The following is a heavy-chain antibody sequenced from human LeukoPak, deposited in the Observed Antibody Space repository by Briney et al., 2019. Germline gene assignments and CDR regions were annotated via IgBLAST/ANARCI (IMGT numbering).Heavy chain of an antibody. CDR3: ARGGLVVTNYFDY. D-gene: IGHD2-21*02. CDR2: INWNGGST. J-gene: IGHJ4*02. CDR1: GFTFSSYS. V-gene: IGHV3-20*04. Sequence: GGSLRLSCAASGFTFSSYSMSWVRQAPGKGLEWVSGINWNGGSTGYADSVKGRFTISRDNAKNSLYLQMNSLRAEDTALYYCARGGLVVTNYFDYWGQGTLVTVSS.